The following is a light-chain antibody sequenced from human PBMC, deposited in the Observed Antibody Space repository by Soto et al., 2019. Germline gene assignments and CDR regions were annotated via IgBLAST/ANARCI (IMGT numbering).Light chain of an antibody. V-gene: IGKV3-20*01. CDR3: QQYAVSPIT. Sequence: VLTQSPGTLSLSPGERATLSCRASQSVSSNIAWYQQKPGLAPTLLISDASSRASGVPERFTGGGSGTDFTLTIRRLEPEDFALYYCQQYAVSPITFGQGTRLEIK. J-gene: IGKJ5*01. CDR1: QSVSSN. CDR2: DAS.